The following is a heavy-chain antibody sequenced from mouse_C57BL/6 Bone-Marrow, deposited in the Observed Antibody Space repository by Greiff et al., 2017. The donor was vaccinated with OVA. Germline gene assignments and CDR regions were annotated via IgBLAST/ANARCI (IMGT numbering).Heavy chain of an antibody. CDR3: ARDAATMVTTDWYFDV. J-gene: IGHJ1*03. CDR1: GFTFSDFY. CDR2: SRNKANDYTT. Sequence: EVKVVESGGGLVQSGRSLRLSCATSGFTFSDFYMEWVRQAPGKGLEWIAASRNKANDYTTEYSASVKGRFIVSRDTSQSILYLQMNALRAEDTAIYYCARDAATMVTTDWYFDVWGTGTTVTVSS. D-gene: IGHD2-2*01. V-gene: IGHV7-1*01.